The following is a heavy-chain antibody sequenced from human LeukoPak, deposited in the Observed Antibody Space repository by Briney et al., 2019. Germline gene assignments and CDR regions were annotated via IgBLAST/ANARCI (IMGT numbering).Heavy chain of an antibody. J-gene: IGHJ4*01. V-gene: IGHV3-15*01. D-gene: IGHD1-26*01. CDR3: TTTAYSDSAGRF. CDR1: GFTFSVFW. Sequence: GGSLRLSCGAWGFTFSVFWMGWVRQAPGKGLDWFGRIKRRSVDGTAEYAAPVKGRFTISRDDLMDTLYLHVDSRKTEELGVYYCTTTAYSDSAGRFWGQGALVTASS. CDR2: IKRRSVDGTA.